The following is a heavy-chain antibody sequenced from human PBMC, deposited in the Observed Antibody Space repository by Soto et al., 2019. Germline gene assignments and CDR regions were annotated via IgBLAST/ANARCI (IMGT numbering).Heavy chain of an antibody. D-gene: IGHD5-18*01. J-gene: IGHJ5*02. V-gene: IGHV3-30-3*02. CDR3: ANLAAISVGP. CDR1: GFLFNTYS. Sequence: QVQLVDSGGGVVQPGRSLRLSCTTSGFLFNTYSMHWVRQAPGKGLEWVAVMSHDGSRTYYADSVKGRFTISRDNSKNTLYLQMNSLRAEDTAVYYCANLAAISVGPWGQGTLVTVSS. CDR2: MSHDGSRT.